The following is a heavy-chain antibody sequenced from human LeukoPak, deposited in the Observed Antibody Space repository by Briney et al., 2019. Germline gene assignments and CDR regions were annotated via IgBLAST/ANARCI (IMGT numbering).Heavy chain of an antibody. CDR2: IDISSSST. Sequence: GGSLRLSCVASGFTFSDYTMNWVRQAPGKGLAWISYIDISSSSTYYADSVKGRFTISRDNAKNSLYLQMSSLRAEDTALYYCARGPPLFDPWGQGTLVTVSS. V-gene: IGHV3-48*04. CDR1: GFTFSDYT. CDR3: ARGPPLFDP. J-gene: IGHJ5*02.